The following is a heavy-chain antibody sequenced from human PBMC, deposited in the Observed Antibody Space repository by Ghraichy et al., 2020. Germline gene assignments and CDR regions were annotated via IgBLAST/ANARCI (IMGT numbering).Heavy chain of an antibody. J-gene: IGHJ3*02. CDR3: AVIPIVVVVAATRDDAFDI. Sequence: GGSLRLSCAASGFTFSSYGMHWVRQAPGKGLEWVAVISYDGSNKYYADSVKGRFTISRDNSKNTLYLQMNSLRAEDTAVYYCAVIPIVVVVAATRDDAFDIWGQGTMVTVSS. CDR2: ISYDGSNK. V-gene: IGHV3-30*03. D-gene: IGHD2-15*01. CDR1: GFTFSSYG.